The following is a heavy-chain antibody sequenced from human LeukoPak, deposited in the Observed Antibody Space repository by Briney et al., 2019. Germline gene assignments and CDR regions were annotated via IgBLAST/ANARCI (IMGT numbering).Heavy chain of an antibody. CDR2: IIPIFGTA. CDR1: GYTFTSYY. V-gene: IGHV1-69*13. CDR3: ARESPTYCGGDCLFDY. D-gene: IGHD2-21*01. J-gene: IGHJ4*02. Sequence: SVKVSCKASGYTFTSYYMHWVRQAPGQGLEWMGGIIPIFGTANYAQKFQGRVTITADESTSTAYMELSSLRSEDTAVYYCARESPTYCGGDCLFDYWGQGTLVTVSS.